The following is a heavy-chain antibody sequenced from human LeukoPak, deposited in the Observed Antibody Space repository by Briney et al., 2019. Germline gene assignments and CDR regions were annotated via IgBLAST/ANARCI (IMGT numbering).Heavy chain of an antibody. J-gene: IGHJ4*02. D-gene: IGHD6-13*01. CDR3: ARYGSSWYLDYFDY. Sequence: PSETLSLTCTVSGGSISSYYWSWIRQPPGKGLEWIGYIYYSGSTNYNPSLKSRVTISVDTSKNQFSLKLSSVTAADTAVYYCARYGSSWYLDYFDYWGQGTLVTVSS. CDR2: IYYSGST. V-gene: IGHV4-59*08. CDR1: GGSISSYY.